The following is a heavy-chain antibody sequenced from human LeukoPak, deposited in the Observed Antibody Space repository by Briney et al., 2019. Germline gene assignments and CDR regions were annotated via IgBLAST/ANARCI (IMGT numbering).Heavy chain of an antibody. Sequence: SETLSLTCTVSDGSINTPNYYWGWIRQPPGKGLEWIGNIFYRGSTYYGPSLKSRVTISLDTSKNQFSLNLNSVTAADTAVYYCARGRLARSPYFDYWGQGTLVTVSS. CDR1: DGSINTPNYY. D-gene: IGHD6-19*01. V-gene: IGHV4-39*07. J-gene: IGHJ4*02. CDR2: IFYRGST. CDR3: ARGRLARSPYFDY.